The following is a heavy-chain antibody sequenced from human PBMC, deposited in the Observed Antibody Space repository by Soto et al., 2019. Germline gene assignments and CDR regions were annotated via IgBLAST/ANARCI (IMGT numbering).Heavy chain of an antibody. CDR3: ARVDSGYCSSTSCYTPLGMEV. V-gene: IGHV1-2*02. CDR2: INPNSGGT. J-gene: IGHJ6*02. CDR1: GYTFTGYY. D-gene: IGHD2-2*02. Sequence: ASVKVSCKASGYTFTGYYMHWVRQAPGQGLEWMGWINPNSGGTNYAQKFQGRVTMTRDTSISTAYMELSRLRSDDTAVYYCARVDSGYCSSTSCYTPLGMEVWGQGTTVTVSS.